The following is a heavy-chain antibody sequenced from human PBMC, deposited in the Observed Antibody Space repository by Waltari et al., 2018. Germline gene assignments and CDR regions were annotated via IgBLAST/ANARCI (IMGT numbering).Heavy chain of an antibody. CDR1: GGSFSGYY. CDR3: ARVGRDSSSWYSFIDY. Sequence: QVQLQQWGAGLLKPSETLSLTCAVYGGSFSGYYWSWIRQPPGKGLEWIGEINHSGSTNYNPSLKSRFTISVDTSKNQFSLKLSSVTAADTAVYYCARVGRDSSSWYSFIDYWGQGTLVTVSS. CDR2: INHSGST. J-gene: IGHJ4*02. V-gene: IGHV4-34*01. D-gene: IGHD6-13*01.